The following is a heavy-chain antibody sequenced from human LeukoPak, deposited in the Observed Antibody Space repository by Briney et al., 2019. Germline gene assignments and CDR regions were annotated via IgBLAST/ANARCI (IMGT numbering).Heavy chain of an antibody. V-gene: IGHV4-38-2*02. D-gene: IGHD6-6*01. CDR3: VREGQLANYNWFDP. CDR1: GYSISSGYY. J-gene: IGHJ5*02. Sequence: SETLSLTCTVSGYSISSGYYWGWIRQPPGKGLEWIGSIYHSGSTYYNPSLKSRVTISVDTSKNQISLKLTSVTAADTAVYYCVREGQLANYNWFDPWGQGTLVTVSS. CDR2: IYHSGST.